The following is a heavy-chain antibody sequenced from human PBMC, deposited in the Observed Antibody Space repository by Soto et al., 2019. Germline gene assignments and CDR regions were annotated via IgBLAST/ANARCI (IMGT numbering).Heavy chain of an antibody. J-gene: IGHJ3*02. D-gene: IGHD3-10*01. CDR1: GYTLTELS. Sequence: ASVKVSCKVSGYTLTELSMHWVRQAPGKGLEWMGGFDPEGGETIYAQKFQGRVTMTEDTSTDTAYMELSSLRSEDTAVYYCATWAYYGSGSYAFDIWGQGTMVTVS. CDR2: FDPEGGET. V-gene: IGHV1-24*01. CDR3: ATWAYYGSGSYAFDI.